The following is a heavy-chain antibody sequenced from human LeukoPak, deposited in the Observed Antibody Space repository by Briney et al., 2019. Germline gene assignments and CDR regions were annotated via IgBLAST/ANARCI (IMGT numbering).Heavy chain of an antibody. CDR1: GFTFSDYW. D-gene: IGHD3-10*01. CDR2: ISYDGGGT. CDR3: VRNLVRGVVYFDS. V-gene: IGHV3-74*01. J-gene: IGHJ4*02. Sequence: GGSLRLSCAASGFTFSDYWMHWVRQTPGKGLVWVSRISYDGGGTNYAESMKGRFTISRDNAKNTLYLQMNSLRVEDTAVYYCVRNLVRGVVYFDSWGQGALVTVSS.